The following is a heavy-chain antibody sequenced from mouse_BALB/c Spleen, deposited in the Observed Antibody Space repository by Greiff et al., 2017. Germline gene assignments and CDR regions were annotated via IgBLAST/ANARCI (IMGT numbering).Heavy chain of an antibody. Sequence: EVKVVESGGGLVQPGGSRKLSCAASVFTFSSFGMHWVRQAPEKGLEWVAYISSGSSTIYYADTVKGRFTISRDNPKNTLFLQMTSLRSEDTAMYYCAKGNWAYAMDYWGQGTSVTVSS. V-gene: IGHV5-17*02. J-gene: IGHJ4*01. CDR2: ISSGSSTI. D-gene: IGHD4-1*01. CDR3: AKGNWAYAMDY. CDR1: VFTFSSFG.